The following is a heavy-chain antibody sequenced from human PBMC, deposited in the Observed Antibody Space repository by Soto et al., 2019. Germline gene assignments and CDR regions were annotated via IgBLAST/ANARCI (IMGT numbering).Heavy chain of an antibody. Sequence: GGSLRLSCAASGFTFSSYSMNWVRQAPGKGLEWVSSISSSSSYIYYADSVKGRFTISRDNFKNTLYLQMNSLRAEDTAVYYCARDPGYDSSGYSSDYWGQGTLVNVSS. D-gene: IGHD3-22*01. CDR1: GFTFSSYS. CDR2: ISSSSSYI. J-gene: IGHJ4*02. V-gene: IGHV3-21*01. CDR3: ARDPGYDSSGYSSDY.